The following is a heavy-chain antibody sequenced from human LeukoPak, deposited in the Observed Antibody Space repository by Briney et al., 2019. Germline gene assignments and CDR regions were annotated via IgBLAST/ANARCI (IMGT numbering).Heavy chain of an antibody. CDR3: ARSSTLGGKLLKLDP. J-gene: IGHJ5*02. Sequence: PGGSLRLSCAASGFTFSNYWMHWVRQAPGKGLVWVSRINSDGSSTSYADSVKGRFTISRDNAKNTLYLQMNSLRAEDTAVYYCARSSTLGGKLLKLDPWGQGTLVTVSS. CDR2: INSDGSST. V-gene: IGHV3-74*01. D-gene: IGHD3-10*01. CDR1: GFTFSNYW.